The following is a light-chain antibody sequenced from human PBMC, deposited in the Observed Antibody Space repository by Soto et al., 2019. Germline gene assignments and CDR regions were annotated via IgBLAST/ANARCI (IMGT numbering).Light chain of an antibody. Sequence: QSVLTQSPSASASLGASVTLTCTLSSGHSSYAIAWHQQQPEKGPRYLMKLNSDGSHSKGDGIPDRFSGSSSGAERYLPISSLQAEDEADYYCQTWGTGIHVVFGGGTKLTVL. CDR1: SGHSSYA. CDR3: QTWGTGIHVV. CDR2: LNSDGSH. J-gene: IGLJ2*01. V-gene: IGLV4-69*01.